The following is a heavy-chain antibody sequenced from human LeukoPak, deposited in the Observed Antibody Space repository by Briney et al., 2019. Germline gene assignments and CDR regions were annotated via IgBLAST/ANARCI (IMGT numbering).Heavy chain of an antibody. Sequence: SETLSLTCTVSGGSISSYYWSWIRQPPGKGLEWIGYIYYSGSTNYNPSLKSRVTISVDTSKNQFSLKLSSVTAADTAVYYCARDYSAMVQPDYWGQGTLVTVSS. J-gene: IGHJ4*02. CDR1: GGSISSYY. CDR2: IYYSGST. V-gene: IGHV4-59*01. D-gene: IGHD5-18*01. CDR3: ARDYSAMVQPDY.